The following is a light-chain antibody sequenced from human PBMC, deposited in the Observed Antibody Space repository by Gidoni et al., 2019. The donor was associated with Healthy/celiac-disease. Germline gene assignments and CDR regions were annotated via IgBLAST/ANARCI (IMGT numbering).Light chain of an antibody. CDR2: QDS. J-gene: IGLJ1*01. CDR3: QAWDSSTALYV. CDR1: KLGDKY. Sequence: SYELTQPPSVSVSPGQTASITGSGDKLGDKYACWYQQKPGQSPVLVIYQDSKRPPWITSRFSGSNPGNTATLTISGTQAIDEADYYCQAWDSSTALYVFGTGTKVTVL. V-gene: IGLV3-1*01.